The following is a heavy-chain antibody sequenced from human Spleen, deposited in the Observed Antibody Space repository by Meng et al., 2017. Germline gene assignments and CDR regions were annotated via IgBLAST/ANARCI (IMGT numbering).Heavy chain of an antibody. CDR2: INPNSGGT. D-gene: IGHD6-13*01. V-gene: IGHV1-2*02. CDR1: GYTFTSYG. Sequence: ASVKVSCKASGYTFTSYGISWVRQAPGQGLEWMGWINPNSGGTNYAQKFQGRVTMTGDTSISTAYMDLSGLRSDDTAVYYCARDEDISAAGKLFGDYWGQGTLVTVSS. J-gene: IGHJ4*02. CDR3: ARDEDISAAGKLFGDY.